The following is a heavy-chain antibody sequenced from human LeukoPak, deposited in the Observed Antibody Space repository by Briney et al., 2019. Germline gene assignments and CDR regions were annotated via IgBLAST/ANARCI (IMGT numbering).Heavy chain of an antibody. D-gene: IGHD4/OR15-4a*01. CDR2: IYTSGST. CDR1: GGSISSYY. CDR3: ARGGSGLTIDY. V-gene: IGHV4-4*07. Sequence: SETLSLTCTVSGGSISSYYWSWIRQPPGKGLEWIGRIYTSGSTNYNPSLKSRVTTSSDTTKNQFSLKLTSVTAADTTAYYCARGGSGLTIDYWGQGTLVTVSS. J-gene: IGHJ4*02.